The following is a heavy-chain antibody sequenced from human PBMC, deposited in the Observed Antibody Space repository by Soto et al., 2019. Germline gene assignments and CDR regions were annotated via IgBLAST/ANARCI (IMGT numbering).Heavy chain of an antibody. J-gene: IGHJ4*02. CDR2: ISGSGESI. CDR1: RFMFSRYA. V-gene: IGHV3-23*01. D-gene: IGHD5-12*01. CDR3: VKEWTPRRAFDH. Sequence: PGGSLRLSCVASRFMFSRYAMSWVRQAPGKGLEWVSGISGSGESIFYADSVKGRFTISRDNSKNTVFLQMNNMRVEDTAKYYCVKEWTPRRAFDHWGLGTLVTVSS.